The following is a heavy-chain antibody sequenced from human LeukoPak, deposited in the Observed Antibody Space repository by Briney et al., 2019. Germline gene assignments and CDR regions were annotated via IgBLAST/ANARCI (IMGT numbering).Heavy chain of an antibody. CDR2: ISGSGGRT. CDR3: AKDRGLVGATPSNFDS. Sequence: PGGSLRLSCSASGFTFDSYAMNWVRQAPGRGLEWVSGISGSGGRTYYADSVKGRFNISRDNSKNTVYVQMNILRAEDTAIYYCAKDRGLVGATPSNFDSWGQGTLVTVSS. V-gene: IGHV3-23*01. CDR1: GFTFDSYA. J-gene: IGHJ4*02. D-gene: IGHD1-26*01.